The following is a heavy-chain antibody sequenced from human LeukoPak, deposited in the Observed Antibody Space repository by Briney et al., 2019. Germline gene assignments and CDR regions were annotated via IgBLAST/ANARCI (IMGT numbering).Heavy chain of an antibody. D-gene: IGHD1-26*01. J-gene: IGHJ4*02. CDR2: IRSKADSYAT. CDR1: GFTFSGSA. V-gene: IGHV3-73*01. Sequence: GGSLKLSCAASGFTFSGSAIHWVRQASGKGLEWVGRIRSKADSYATAYTASLKGRFTISRDDSKNTAYLQMNSLKTEDTALYYCHSGSLLEGFDYWGQGTLVTVSS. CDR3: HSGSLLEGFDY.